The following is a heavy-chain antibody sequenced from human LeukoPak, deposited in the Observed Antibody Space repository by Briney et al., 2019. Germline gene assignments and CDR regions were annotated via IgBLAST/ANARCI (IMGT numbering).Heavy chain of an antibody. Sequence: GRSLRLSCAASGFTFSSYGMHWVRQAPGKGLEWVAVISYDGSNKYYADSVKGRFTISRDNSKNTLYLQMNSLRAEDTAVYYCAKDGGYGDYAVGYWGQGTLVTVPS. D-gene: IGHD4-17*01. V-gene: IGHV3-30*18. CDR1: GFTFSSYG. CDR2: ISYDGSNK. J-gene: IGHJ4*02. CDR3: AKDGGYGDYAVGY.